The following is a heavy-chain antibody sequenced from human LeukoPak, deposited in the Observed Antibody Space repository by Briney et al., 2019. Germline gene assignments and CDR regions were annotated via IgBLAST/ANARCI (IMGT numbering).Heavy chain of an antibody. CDR2: INHSGST. V-gene: IGHV4-39*01. J-gene: IGHJ6*03. Sequence: SETLSLTCTVSGGSISSSSYYWGWIRQPPGKGLEWIGEINHSGSTNYNPSLKSRVTISVDTSKNQFSLKLSSVTAADTAVYYCARQRGYYYYYYMDVWGKGTTVTISS. CDR3: ARQRGYYYYYYMDV. CDR1: GGSISSSSYY.